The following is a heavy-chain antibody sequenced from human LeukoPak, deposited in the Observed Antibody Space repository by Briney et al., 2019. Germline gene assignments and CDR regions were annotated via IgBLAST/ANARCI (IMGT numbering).Heavy chain of an antibody. Sequence: GGSLRLSCAASGFTFSDYYMSWIHQTPGKGLEWVSYISSSSSYTYYADSVKGRFTISRDNAKNSLFLQMNSLGAEDTAVYYCAREGTTGTTFADYWGQGTLVTVSS. J-gene: IGHJ4*02. D-gene: IGHD1-1*01. V-gene: IGHV3-11*05. CDR1: GFTFSDYY. CDR3: AREGTTGTTFADY. CDR2: ISSSSSYT.